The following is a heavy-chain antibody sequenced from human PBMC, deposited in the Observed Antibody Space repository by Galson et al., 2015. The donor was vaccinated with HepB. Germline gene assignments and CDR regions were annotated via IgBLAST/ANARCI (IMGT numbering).Heavy chain of an antibody. D-gene: IGHD5-24*01. Sequence: TLSLTCTVSGGSISSGGYYWSWIRQHPGKGLEWIGYIYYSGSTYYNPSLKSRVTISVDTSKNQFSLKLGSVTAADTAVYYCARGVGGWLHSRYWYFDLWGRGTLVTVSS. V-gene: IGHV4-31*03. CDR1: GGSISSGGYY. CDR2: IYYSGST. J-gene: IGHJ2*01. CDR3: ARGVGGWLHSRYWYFDL.